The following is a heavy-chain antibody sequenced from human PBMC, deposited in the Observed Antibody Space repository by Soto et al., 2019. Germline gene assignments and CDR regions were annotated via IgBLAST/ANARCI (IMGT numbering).Heavy chain of an antibody. CDR2: IYYSGST. V-gene: IGHV4-31*01. D-gene: IGHD2-8*02. Sequence: QLQLQESGPGLVKPSQTLSLACTVAGGSFSSGGYYWSWIRQLPGKGLEWIGYIYYSGSTYYNPSLKSLSTLSLDTSKNQCSLKLSSVTAAHTAVYYCARATSFSGHPGYWGQGTLFTVSS. CDR3: ARATSFSGHPGY. J-gene: IGHJ4*02. CDR1: GGSFSSGGYY.